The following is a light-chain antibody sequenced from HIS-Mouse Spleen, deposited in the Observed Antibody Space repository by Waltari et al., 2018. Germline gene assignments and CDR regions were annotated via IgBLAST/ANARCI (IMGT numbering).Light chain of an antibody. CDR2: DVS. Sequence: QSALTQPRSVSGSPGQSVTISCTGTSSDVGGYNYVSWYQQHPGKAPKLMIYDVSNRPSGVPDRFSGSKSGNTASLTISGLQAEDEADYYCYSAADNNLGVFGGGTKLTVL. V-gene: IGLV2-11*01. CDR1: SSDVGGYNY. CDR3: YSAADNNLGV. J-gene: IGLJ3*02.